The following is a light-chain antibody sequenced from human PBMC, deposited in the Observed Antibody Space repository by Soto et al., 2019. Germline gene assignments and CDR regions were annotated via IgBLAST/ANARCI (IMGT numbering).Light chain of an antibody. V-gene: IGKV3-20*01. CDR2: AAS. Sequence: EIVLAQSPGTLSLSPGQRATLSCSASQSVSRDYVAWYQHKPGQAPRLLIYAASSRPSGIPDRFGGSGSGTDFTLTISRLEPEDFALYYCQQYGSSPLTFGGGTKVDIK. CDR1: QSVSRDY. CDR3: QQYGSSPLT. J-gene: IGKJ4*01.